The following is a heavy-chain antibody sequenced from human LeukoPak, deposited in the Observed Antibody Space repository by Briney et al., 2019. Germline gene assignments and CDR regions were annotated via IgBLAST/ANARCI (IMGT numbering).Heavy chain of an antibody. Sequence: GASVKVSCKASGYTFTSYGISWVRQAPGEGVEWVGWISAYNGNTNYAQKLQGRVTMTTDTSTSTAYMELRSLRSDDTAVYYCARSPPRYFDWGMTYYFDYWGQGTLVTVSS. CDR3: ARSPPRYFDWGMTYYFDY. V-gene: IGHV1-18*01. D-gene: IGHD3-9*01. CDR2: ISAYNGNT. J-gene: IGHJ4*02. CDR1: GYTFTSYG.